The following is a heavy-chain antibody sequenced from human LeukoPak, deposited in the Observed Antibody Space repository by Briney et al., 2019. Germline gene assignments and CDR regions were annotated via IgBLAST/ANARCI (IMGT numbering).Heavy chain of an antibody. V-gene: IGHV3-23*01. Sequence: GGSLRLSCAASGFTFSSYSMNWVRQAPGKGLEWVSAISGSGGSTYYADSVKGRFTISRDNSKNTLYLQMNSLRAEDTAVYYCAKVYYDSSGYNVYWGQGTLVAVSS. CDR1: GFTFSSYS. CDR3: AKVYYDSSGYNVY. CDR2: ISGSGGST. J-gene: IGHJ4*02. D-gene: IGHD3-22*01.